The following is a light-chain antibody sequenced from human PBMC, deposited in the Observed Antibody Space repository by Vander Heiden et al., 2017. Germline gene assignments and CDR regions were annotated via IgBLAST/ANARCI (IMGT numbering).Light chain of an antibody. V-gene: IGKV1-5*03. CDR1: QSISTR. CDR3: QQYNSYSWT. CDR2: EAS. J-gene: IGKJ1*01. Sequence: DIQMTQSPSTLSASVGDRVTITYRASQSISTRLAWYQQKPGKAPNLLIYEASSLESGVPSRFGGSGSGTEFTLTIGSLQPDDFATYYCQQYNSYSWTFGQGTKVEIK.